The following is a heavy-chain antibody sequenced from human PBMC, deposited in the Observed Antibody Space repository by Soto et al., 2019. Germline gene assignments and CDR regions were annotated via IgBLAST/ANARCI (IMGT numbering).Heavy chain of an antibody. J-gene: IGHJ6*02. CDR3: AKDYSSTYYGMDV. CDR2: ISYDGSDK. CDR1: GFTFSSYG. Sequence: GGSLRLSCAASGFTFSSYGMHWVRQAPGKGLEWVTIISYDGSDKYYADSVRGRFTTSRDNSKNTLYLQVSSLRAEDTAVYYCAKDYSSTYYGMDVWSQGTTVTVSS. D-gene: IGHD6-13*01. V-gene: IGHV3-30*18.